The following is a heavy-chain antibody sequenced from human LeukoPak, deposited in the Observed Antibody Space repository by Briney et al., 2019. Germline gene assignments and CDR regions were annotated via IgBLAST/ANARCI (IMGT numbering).Heavy chain of an antibody. V-gene: IGHV4-34*01. CDR1: GGSFSGYY. CDR2: INHSGRT. Sequence: PSETLSLTCAVYGGSFSGYYWSWIRQPPGKGLEWIGEINHSGRTNYNPSLKSRVTISVDTSKNQFSLKLSSVTAADTAVYYCARGNVYYDFWSGYYLKQPSKYYFDYWGQGTLVTVSS. D-gene: IGHD3-3*01. J-gene: IGHJ4*02. CDR3: ARGNVYYDFWSGYYLKQPSKYYFDY.